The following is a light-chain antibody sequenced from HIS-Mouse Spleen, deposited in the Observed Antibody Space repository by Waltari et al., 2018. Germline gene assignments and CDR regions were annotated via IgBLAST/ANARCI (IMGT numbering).Light chain of an antibody. V-gene: IGKV1-13*02. CDR2: DAS. Sequence: AIQLTQSPSSLSASVGDRFAITCRASQGISSALAWYQQKPGKAPKLLIYDASSLESGVPSRFSGSGSGTDFTLTISSLQPEDFATYYCQQFNSYPYTFGQGTKLEIK. CDR1: QGISSA. CDR3: QQFNSYPYT. J-gene: IGKJ2*01.